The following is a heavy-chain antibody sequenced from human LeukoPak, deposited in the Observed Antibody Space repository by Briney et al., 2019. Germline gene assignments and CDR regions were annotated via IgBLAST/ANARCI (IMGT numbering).Heavy chain of an antibody. CDR3: ARQRDYGDYMYSHYFDY. J-gene: IGHJ4*02. Sequence: GESLKISCKASGYSFTTYWIAWVRQLPGKGLEWMGRVYPGDSDTTYSPSFQGQVTISADKSINTAYLQWSGLKASDTAMYYCARQRDYGDYMYSHYFDYWGQGTLVTVS. D-gene: IGHD4-17*01. CDR2: VYPGDSDT. V-gene: IGHV5-51*01. CDR1: GYSFTTYW.